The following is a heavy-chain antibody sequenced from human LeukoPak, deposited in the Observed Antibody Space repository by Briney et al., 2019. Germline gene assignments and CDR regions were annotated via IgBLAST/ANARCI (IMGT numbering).Heavy chain of an antibody. CDR1: GDSISSYY. J-gene: IGHJ3*02. CDR2: IYYSGNT. D-gene: IGHD3-10*01. CDR3: ARYVSGNFFAFDI. Sequence: PSETLSLTCSVSGDSISSYYWSWIRQPPGKGLEWIGYIYYSGNTNYNPSLKSRVTISEDTSKNQFSLKLSSVNDADTAVYYCARYVSGNFFAFDIWGQGTMVTVSS. V-gene: IGHV4-59*01.